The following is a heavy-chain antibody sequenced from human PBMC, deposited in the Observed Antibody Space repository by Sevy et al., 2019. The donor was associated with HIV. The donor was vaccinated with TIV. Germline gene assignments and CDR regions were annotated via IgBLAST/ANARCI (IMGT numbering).Heavy chain of an antibody. J-gene: IGHJ6*03. CDR1: GFTFSSYG. D-gene: IGHD3-10*01. V-gene: IGHV3-33*01. CDR3: ATSDYYGSGSYYYYYYMDV. CDR2: IWYDGSNK. Sequence: GGSLRLSCAASGFTFSSYGMHWVRQAPGKGLEWVAVIWYDGSNKYYADSVKGRFTISRDNSKNTLYLQKNSLRAEDTAVYYCATSDYYGSGSYYYYYYMDVWGKGTTVTVSS.